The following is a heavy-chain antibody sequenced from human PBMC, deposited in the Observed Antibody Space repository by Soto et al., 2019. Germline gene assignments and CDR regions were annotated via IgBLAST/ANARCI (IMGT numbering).Heavy chain of an antibody. CDR3: AGGYYDFWSGINYYYYGMDV. V-gene: IGHV4-39*01. CDR2: IYYSGST. CDR1: GGSISSSSYY. D-gene: IGHD3-3*01. Sequence: PSETLSLTCTVSGGSISSSSYYWGWIRQPPGKGLEWIGSIYYSGSTYYNPSLKSRVTISVDTSKNQFSLKLSPVTAADTAVYYCAGGYYDFWSGINYYYYGMDVWGQGTTVTVSS. J-gene: IGHJ6*02.